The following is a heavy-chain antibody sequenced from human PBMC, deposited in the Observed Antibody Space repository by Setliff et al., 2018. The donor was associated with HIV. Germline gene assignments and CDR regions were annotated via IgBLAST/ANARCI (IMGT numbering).Heavy chain of an antibody. CDR3: ARVPYRSAWFSGGHDAFDI. J-gene: IGHJ3*02. V-gene: IGHV1-18*01. CDR2: ISGFNGNT. Sequence: GASVKVSCKASGYSFARYGLSWVRQAPGQGLEWMGWISGFNGNTKYAQSFQDRVAMTTETATSTAYMEMRSLKPDDTAVYFCARVPYRSAWFSGGHDAFDIWGQGTMVTVS. CDR1: GYSFARYG. D-gene: IGHD6-19*01.